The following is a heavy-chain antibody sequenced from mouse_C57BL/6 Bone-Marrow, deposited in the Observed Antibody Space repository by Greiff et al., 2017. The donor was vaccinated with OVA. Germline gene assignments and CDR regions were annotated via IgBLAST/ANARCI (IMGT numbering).Heavy chain of an antibody. D-gene: IGHD2-3*01. CDR3: ARWGGYFYAMDY. V-gene: IGHV1-81*01. CDR1: GYTFTSYG. J-gene: IGHJ4*01. CDR2: IYPRSGNT. Sequence: QVHVKQSGAELARPGASVKLSCKASGYTFTSYGISWVKQRTGQGLEWIGEIYPRSGNTYYTEKFKGKATLTADKSSSTAYMELRSLTSEDSAVYFCARWGGYFYAMDYWGQGTSVTVSS.